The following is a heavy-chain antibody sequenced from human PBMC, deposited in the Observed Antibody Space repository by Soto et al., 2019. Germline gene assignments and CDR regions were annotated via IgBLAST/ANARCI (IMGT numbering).Heavy chain of an antibody. Sequence: VASVKVSCKASGYTFTGYYMHWVRQAPGQGLEWMGWINPNSGGTNYAQKFQGRVTMTRDTSISTAYMELSRLRSDDTAVYYCARGAAAGTDGYYYGMDVWGQGTTVTSP. CDR2: INPNSGGT. V-gene: IGHV1-2*02. CDR3: ARGAAAGTDGYYYGMDV. CDR1: GYTFTGYY. D-gene: IGHD6-13*01. J-gene: IGHJ6*02.